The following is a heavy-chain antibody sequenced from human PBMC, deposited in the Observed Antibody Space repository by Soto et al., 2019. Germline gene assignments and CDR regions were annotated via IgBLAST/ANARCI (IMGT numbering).Heavy chain of an antibody. D-gene: IGHD2-15*01. CDR2: ISAYNGNT. CDR3: ARDSEDIVVVVAAHPYYYYGMDV. Sequence: ASVKVSHTASGYTFPRSGISWLQQAPRQGFERMGWISAYNGNTKYAQKLQGRVTMPTDTSTSTAYMERRSLRSDDTAVYYCARDSEDIVVVVAAHPYYYYGMDVWGQATTVTVSS. J-gene: IGHJ6*02. V-gene: IGHV1-18*01. CDR1: GYTFPRSG.